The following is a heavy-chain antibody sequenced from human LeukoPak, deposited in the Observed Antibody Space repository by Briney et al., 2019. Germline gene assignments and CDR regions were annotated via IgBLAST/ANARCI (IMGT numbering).Heavy chain of an antibody. D-gene: IGHD3-3*01. CDR2: INPTGGST. V-gene: IGHV1-46*01. Sequence: ASVKVSCKASGYTFTYYYMHWVRQAPGQGLEWMGIINPTGGSTTYAQKFQGRVIMTRDTSTSTVYMELSSLRSEDTAMYYCARGVTVYDFWSGYKFDPWGQGALVTVSS. CDR1: GYTFTYYY. J-gene: IGHJ5*02. CDR3: ARGVTVYDFWSGYKFDP.